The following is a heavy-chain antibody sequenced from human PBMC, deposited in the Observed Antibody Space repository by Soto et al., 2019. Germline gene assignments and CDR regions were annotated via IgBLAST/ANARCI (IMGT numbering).Heavy chain of an antibody. CDR2: ISYDGSNK. J-gene: IGHJ4*02. CDR3: ARDSTPTGIAVAGFDY. D-gene: IGHD6-19*01. CDR1: GFTFSSNA. Sequence: QVQLVGPGGGVVQPGRSLSLSCAASGFTFSSNARPGVRQAPGKGRGGGAVISYDGSNKYYADSVKGRFTISRDNSKNTLYLQMNSLRAEDTAVYYCARDSTPTGIAVAGFDYWGQGTLVTVSS. V-gene: IGHV3-30-3*01.